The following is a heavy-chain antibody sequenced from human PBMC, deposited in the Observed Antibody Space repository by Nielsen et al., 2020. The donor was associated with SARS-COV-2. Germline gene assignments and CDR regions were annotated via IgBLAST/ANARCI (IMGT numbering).Heavy chain of an antibody. Sequence: SETLSLTCAVYGGSFSGYYWSWIRQPPGKGLEWIGEINHSGSTNYNPSLKSRVTISVDTSKNQFSLKLSSVTAADTAVYYCARGRDSYYFDYWGQGTLVTVSS. V-gene: IGHV4-34*01. J-gene: IGHJ4*02. CDR3: ARGRDSYYFDY. D-gene: IGHD6-6*01. CDR2: INHSGST. CDR1: GGSFSGYY.